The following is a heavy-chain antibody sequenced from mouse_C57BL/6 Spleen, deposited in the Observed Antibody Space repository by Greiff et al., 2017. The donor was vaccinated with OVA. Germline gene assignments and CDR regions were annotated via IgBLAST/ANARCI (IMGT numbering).Heavy chain of an antibody. CDR3: VYGSSYGYFDV. D-gene: IGHD1-1*01. CDR2: IDPSDSYT. CDR1: GYTFTSYW. Sequence: VQLQQPGAELVRPGTSVKLSCKASGYTFTSYWMHWVKQRPGQGLEWIGVIDPSDSYTNYNQKFKGKATLTVDTSSSTAYMQLSSLTSEDSAVYYCVYGSSYGYFDVWGTGTTVTVSS. J-gene: IGHJ1*03. V-gene: IGHV1-59*01.